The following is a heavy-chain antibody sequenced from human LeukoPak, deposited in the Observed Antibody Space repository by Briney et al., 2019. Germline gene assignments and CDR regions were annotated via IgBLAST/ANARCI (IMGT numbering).Heavy chain of an antibody. V-gene: IGHV3-23*01. CDR3: AKRGMTTIKEGFDY. CDR1: GFIFSSYA. D-gene: IGHD5-24*01. CDR2: VSDIGRST. Sequence: GGSLRLSCAASGFIFSSYAMSWVRQAPGKGLEWVSAVSDIGRSTYYADSVKGRFTISRDNSKNTLYLHMNSLRAEDTAVYYCAKRGMTTIKEGFDYWGQGTLVTVSS. J-gene: IGHJ4*02.